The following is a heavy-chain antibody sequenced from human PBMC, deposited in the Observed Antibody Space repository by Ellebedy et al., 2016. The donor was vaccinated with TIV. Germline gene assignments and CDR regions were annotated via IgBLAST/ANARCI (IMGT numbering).Heavy chain of an antibody. CDR2: ISAYNGNT. CDR3: ARGGSWDGSGSYRGAEYFQH. J-gene: IGHJ1*01. V-gene: IGHV1-18*04. Sequence: ASVKVSCKASGYTFTGYYMHWVRQAPGQGLEWMGWISAYNGNTNYAQKLQGRVTMTTDTSTSTAYMELRSLRSDDTAVYYCARGGSWDGSGSYRGAEYFQHWGQGTLVTVSS. CDR1: GYTFTGYY. D-gene: IGHD3-10*01.